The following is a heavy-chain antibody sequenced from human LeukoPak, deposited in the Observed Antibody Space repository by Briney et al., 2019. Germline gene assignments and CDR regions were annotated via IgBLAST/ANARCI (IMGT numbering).Heavy chain of an antibody. CDR3: ARGWTMVRGVIMAVDY. CDR2: IYYSGST. V-gene: IGHV4-59*01. CDR1: GFTFSSYW. D-gene: IGHD3-10*01. Sequence: PGGSLRLSCAASGFTFSSYWMSWIRQPPGKGLEWIGYIYYSGSTNYNPSLKSRVTISVDTSKNQFSLKLSSVTAADTAVYYCARGWTMVRGVIMAVDYWGQGTLVTVSS. J-gene: IGHJ4*02.